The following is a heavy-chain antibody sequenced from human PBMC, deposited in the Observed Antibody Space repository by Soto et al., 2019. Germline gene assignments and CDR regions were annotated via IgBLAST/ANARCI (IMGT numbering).Heavy chain of an antibody. CDR2: ISGSGTTM. D-gene: IGHD5-18*01. Sequence: VGSLRLSCAASGFSFSGYEMNWVRQAPGKGLEWVAFISGSGTTMYYVDSVKGRFSISRDNARKTLYLQMNSLKAEDTAVYYCTSRAYSYGAPFYYEYYGMDVWGQGTTVTVSS. J-gene: IGHJ6*02. CDR1: GFSFSGYE. CDR3: TSRAYSYGAPFYYEYYGMDV. V-gene: IGHV3-48*03.